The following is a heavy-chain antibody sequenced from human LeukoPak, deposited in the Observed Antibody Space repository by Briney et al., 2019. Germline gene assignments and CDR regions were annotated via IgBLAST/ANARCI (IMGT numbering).Heavy chain of an antibody. D-gene: IGHD6-19*01. CDR2: TSSSSSTI. CDR1: GFTVSSYN. CDR3: ARVWSSGWPEPKAHFDY. V-gene: IGHV3-48*01. J-gene: IGHJ4*02. Sequence: GSLRLSCAASGFTVSSYNRNWDPQAPGMGREGVSYTSSSSSTIYYADSLKGRFTIPRDNAKNSLYLHMNRLRTEATAVYYCARVWSSGWPEPKAHFDYWGQGTLVTVSS.